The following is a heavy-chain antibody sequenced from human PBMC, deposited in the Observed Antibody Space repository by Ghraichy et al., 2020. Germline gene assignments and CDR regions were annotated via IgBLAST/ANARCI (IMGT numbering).Heavy chain of an antibody. J-gene: IGHJ6*02. D-gene: IGHD2-2*01. Sequence: GGSLRLSCAASGFTVSTNYMSWVRQAPGKRLEWVSVIYSGGNTYYTDSVKGRFTISRDNSKNTLYLQMNSLRVEDTAVYYCARGISVVYGMDVWGQGTTVTVSS. V-gene: IGHV3-53*01. CDR2: IYSGGNT. CDR3: ARGISVVYGMDV. CDR1: GFTVSTNY.